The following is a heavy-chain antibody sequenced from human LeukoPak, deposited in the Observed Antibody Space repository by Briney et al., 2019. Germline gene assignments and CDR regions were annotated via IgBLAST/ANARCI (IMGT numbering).Heavy chain of an antibody. CDR2: ISYDGSNK. Sequence: GGSLRLSCAASGFTFSSYGMHWVRQAPGKGLEWVALISYDGSNKYYADSVKGRFTISRDNSKNTLYLRMDSLRAEDTAVYYCARRDSSGYPGCWGQGTLVTVSS. CDR1: GFTFSSYG. D-gene: IGHD3-22*01. CDR3: ARRDSSGYPGC. J-gene: IGHJ4*02. V-gene: IGHV3-30*03.